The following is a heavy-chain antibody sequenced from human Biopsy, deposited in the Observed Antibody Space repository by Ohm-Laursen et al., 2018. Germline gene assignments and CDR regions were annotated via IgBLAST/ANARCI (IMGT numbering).Heavy chain of an antibody. CDR1: GDSISSYY. J-gene: IGHJ2*01. CDR3: ARDRGYYSDRTVPGYFDL. D-gene: IGHD3-22*01. V-gene: IGHV4-59*01. Sequence: PSDILSLTCTVSGDSISSYYWSWIRQPPGKGLEWIGYVYYTGSTDYNPSLQSRVTISVDTSKNHFSLRLRSVTPADTAIYYCARDRGYYSDRTVPGYFDLWGRGTLVTVSS. CDR2: VYYTGST.